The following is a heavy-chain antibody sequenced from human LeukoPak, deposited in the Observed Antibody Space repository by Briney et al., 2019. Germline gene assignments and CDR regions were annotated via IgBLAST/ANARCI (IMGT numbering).Heavy chain of an antibody. D-gene: IGHD5-12*01. J-gene: IGHJ5*01. CDR3: AKDPLYSGYTDS. V-gene: IGHV3-23*01. Sequence: PGGSLRLSCVASGFTFSSQAMSWVRQAPGKGLDWVAAISRSGDTTYYGDSVKGRFTVSRDNSKNTLYLQIDSLRADDTAVYYCAKDPLYSGYTDSWGQGTLVIVSS. CDR2: ISRSGDTT. CDR1: GFTFSSQA.